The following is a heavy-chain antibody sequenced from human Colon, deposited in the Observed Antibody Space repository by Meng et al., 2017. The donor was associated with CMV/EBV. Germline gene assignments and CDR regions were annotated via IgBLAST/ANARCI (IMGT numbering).Heavy chain of an antibody. CDR1: GFPFGSYA. J-gene: IGHJ5*02. CDR3: AKETILYHRGWFDP. D-gene: IGHD2-8*01. CDR2: IGSSGGGA. V-gene: IGHV3-23*01. Sequence: GGSLRLSCVASGFPFGSYAMNWVRHTPGKGLEWLSVIGSSGGGAYYADSVKGRFTITRDNTKNTLYLQMNSLRAEDTAVYYCAKETILYHRGWFDPWGQGTLVTVSS.